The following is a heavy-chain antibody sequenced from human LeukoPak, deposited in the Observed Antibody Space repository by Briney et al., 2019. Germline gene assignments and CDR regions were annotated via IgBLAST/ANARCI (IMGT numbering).Heavy chain of an antibody. J-gene: IGHJ5*02. Sequence: ASVKVSCKASGYTFTGYYMHWVRQAPGQGLEWMGWINPNSGGTNYAQKFQGRVTMTRDTSISTAYMELSRLRSDDTAVYYCAKDYSSSSLSRWFDPRGQGTLVTVSS. CDR1: GYTFTGYY. CDR3: AKDYSSSSLSRWFDP. D-gene: IGHD6-6*01. V-gene: IGHV1-2*02. CDR2: INPNSGGT.